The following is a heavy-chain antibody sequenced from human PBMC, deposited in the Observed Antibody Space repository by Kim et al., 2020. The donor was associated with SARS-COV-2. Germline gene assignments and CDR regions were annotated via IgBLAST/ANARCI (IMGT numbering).Heavy chain of an antibody. Sequence: GGSLRPSCAASGFTFSSYGMHWVRQAPGKGLEWVAVISYDGSNKYYADSVKGRFTISRDNSKNTLYLQMNSLRAEDTAVYYCAKGGVRIAVFSYYFDYWGQGTLVTVSS. V-gene: IGHV3-30*18. CDR2: ISYDGSNK. CDR3: AKGGVRIAVFSYYFDY. J-gene: IGHJ4*02. D-gene: IGHD6-19*01. CDR1: GFTFSSYG.